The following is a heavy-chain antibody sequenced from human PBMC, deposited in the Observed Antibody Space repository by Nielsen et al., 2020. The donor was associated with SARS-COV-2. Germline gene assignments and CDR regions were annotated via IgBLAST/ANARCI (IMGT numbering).Heavy chain of an antibody. D-gene: IGHD3-22*01. CDR3: ARAPITMIVVVNAFDI. CDR2: IYYSGST. J-gene: IGHJ3*02. V-gene: IGHV4-31*03. Sequence: SETLSLTCTVSGGSISSGGYYWSWIRQHPGKGLEWIGYIYYSGSTYYNPSLKSRVTVSVDTSKNQFSLKLSSVTAADTAVYYCARAPITMIVVVNAFDIWGQGTMVTVSS. CDR1: GGSISSGGYY.